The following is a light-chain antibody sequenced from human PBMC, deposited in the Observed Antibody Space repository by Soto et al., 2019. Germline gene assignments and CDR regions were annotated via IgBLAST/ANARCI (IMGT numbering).Light chain of an antibody. Sequence: DIQMTQSPSSLSASVGDRVTITCRASQGISNYLAWYQQKPGKVPKLLIYAASTLQLGIPSRFSGSESWTDVTLTISSLQPEDVATYSCQKHNSAPFTFGPGTKVDTK. CDR1: QGISNY. CDR3: QKHNSAPFT. J-gene: IGKJ3*01. CDR2: AAS. V-gene: IGKV1-27*01.